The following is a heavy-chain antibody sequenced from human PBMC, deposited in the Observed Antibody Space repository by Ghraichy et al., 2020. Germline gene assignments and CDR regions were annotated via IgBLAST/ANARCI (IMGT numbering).Heavy chain of an antibody. V-gene: IGHV4-38-2*01. Sequence: SETLSLTCSVSGYSISSGFYWDWLRRPPGKGLEWLGSIYQSGNTDFNPSLKSRVTISVDTSKNQFSLKLSSVTAADTAVYYCARFNDGWYYFDTWGPGTLVTLS. CDR3: ARFNDGWYYFDT. D-gene: IGHD6-19*01. CDR2: IYQSGNT. CDR1: GYSISSGFY. J-gene: IGHJ4*02.